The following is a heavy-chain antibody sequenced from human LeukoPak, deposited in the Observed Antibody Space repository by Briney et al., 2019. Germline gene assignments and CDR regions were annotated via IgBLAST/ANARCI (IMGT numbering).Heavy chain of an antibody. Sequence: PSETLSLTCTVSGGSISSYYWSWIRQPPGKGLEWIGYIYYSGSTNYNPSLKSRVTISVDTSKNQFSLKLSSVTAADTAVYYCARAPLTWGKTTAVVPYYFDYWGQGTLVTVSS. V-gene: IGHV4-59*12. CDR3: ARAPLTWGKTTAVVPYYFDY. J-gene: IGHJ4*02. CDR1: GGSISSYY. D-gene: IGHD5-18*01. CDR2: IYYSGST.